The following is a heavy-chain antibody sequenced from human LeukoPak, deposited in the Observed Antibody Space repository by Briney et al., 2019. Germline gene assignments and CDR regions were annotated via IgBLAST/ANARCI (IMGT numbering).Heavy chain of an antibody. CDR2: IWYDGSNK. V-gene: IGHV3-30*02. Sequence: GGSLRLSCAASGFTFSSYGMHWVRQAPGKGLEWVAVIWYDGSNKYYADSVKGRFTTSRDNSKNTLYLQMNSLRAEDTAVYYCAKLAVGATSLHDYWGQGTLVTVSS. D-gene: IGHD1-26*01. CDR3: AKLAVGATSLHDY. J-gene: IGHJ4*02. CDR1: GFTFSSYG.